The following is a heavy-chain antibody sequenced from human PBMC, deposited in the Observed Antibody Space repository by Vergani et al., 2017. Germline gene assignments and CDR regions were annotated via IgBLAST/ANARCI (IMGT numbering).Heavy chain of an antibody. D-gene: IGHD2-2*01. Sequence: QVQLQESGPGLVKPSQTLSLTCTVSGGSISSGGYYWSWIRQHPGKGLEWIGYIYYSGSTYYNPSLKSRVTISVDTSKNQFSLKLSSVTAADTAVYYCARGGYXSSTSCSSYWYFDLWGRGTLVTVSS. CDR2: IYYSGST. CDR3: ARGGYXSSTSCSSYWYFDL. V-gene: IGHV4-31*03. CDR1: GGSISSGGYY. J-gene: IGHJ2*01.